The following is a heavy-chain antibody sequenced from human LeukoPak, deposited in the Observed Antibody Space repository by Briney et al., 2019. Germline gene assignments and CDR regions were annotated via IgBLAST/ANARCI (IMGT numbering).Heavy chain of an antibody. D-gene: IGHD3-22*01. CDR2: ISSSGTTI. CDR3: ARWDSSGCLDY. J-gene: IGHJ4*02. V-gene: IGHV3-11*01. Sequence: PGGSVRLSCAASGLTFNDYYMSWIRQAPGKGLEWVSYISSSGTTIYYADSVKGRFTISRDNVKNSLYLQMNSLRAEDTAVYFCARWDSSGCLDYWGQGTLVTVSS. CDR1: GLTFNDYY.